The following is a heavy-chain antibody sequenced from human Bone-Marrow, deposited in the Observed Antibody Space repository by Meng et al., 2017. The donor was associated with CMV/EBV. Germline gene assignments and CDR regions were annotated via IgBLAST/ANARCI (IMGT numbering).Heavy chain of an antibody. V-gene: IGHV1-69*05. J-gene: IGHJ5*02. D-gene: IGHD2-2*02. CDR2: IIPIFGTA. Sequence: SVKVSCTASGGTFSSYAISWVRQAPGQGLEWMGGIIPIFGTANYAQKFQGRVTITTDESTSTAYMELSSLRSEDTAVYYCASNAVRYIGYCSSTSCYRGWFDPWGQGTLVTVSS. CDR1: GGTFSSYA. CDR3: ASNAVRYIGYCSSTSCYRGWFDP.